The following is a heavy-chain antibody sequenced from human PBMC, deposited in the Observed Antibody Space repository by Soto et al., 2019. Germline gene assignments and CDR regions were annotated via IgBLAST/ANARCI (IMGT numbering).Heavy chain of an antibody. CDR2: IYYSGST. CDR3: ARHRGIAAAGFDY. CDR1: GGSISSSSYY. V-gene: IGHV4-39*01. D-gene: IGHD6-13*01. J-gene: IGHJ4*02. Sequence: SETLSLTCTVSGGSISSSSYYWGWIRLPPGKGLEWIGSIYYSGSTYYNPSLKSRVTISVDTSKNQFSLKLSSVTAADTAVYYCARHRGIAAAGFDYWGQGTLVTVSS.